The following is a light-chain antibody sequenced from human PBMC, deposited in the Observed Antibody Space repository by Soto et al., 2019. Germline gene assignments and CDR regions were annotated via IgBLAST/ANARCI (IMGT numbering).Light chain of an antibody. CDR2: GHS. J-gene: IGLJ2*01. CDR1: NSNIGAGYD. V-gene: IGLV1-40*01. CDR3: QSYDTVVVDLS. Sequence: QSVLTQPPSVSGAPGQRVNIACTGSNSNIGAGYDVHWYRQSPGTAPKLLLSGHSHRPSGVPDRFSGSKSGTSAFLAITGLQPGDEADYFCQSYDTVVVDLSFGAGTKLTVL.